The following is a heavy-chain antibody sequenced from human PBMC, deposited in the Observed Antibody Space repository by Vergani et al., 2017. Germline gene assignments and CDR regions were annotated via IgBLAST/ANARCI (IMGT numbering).Heavy chain of an antibody. D-gene: IGHD5-24*01. Sequence: EVQLVESGGGLIQPGGSLRLSCAASGFTVSSNYMSWVRQAPGKGLEWVSVIYSGGSTYYADSVKGRFTISRDNSKNTLYLQMNSLRAEDTAVYYCARDRGDGYKSVADAFDIWGQGTMVTVSS. V-gene: IGHV3-53*01. CDR1: GFTVSSNY. J-gene: IGHJ3*02. CDR2: IYSGGST. CDR3: ARDRGDGYKSVADAFDI.